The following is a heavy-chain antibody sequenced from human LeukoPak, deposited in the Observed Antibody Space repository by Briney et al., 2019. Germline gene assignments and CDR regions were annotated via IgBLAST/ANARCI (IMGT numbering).Heavy chain of an antibody. D-gene: IGHD4-11*01. Sequence: PGGSLRLSYAASGFTFSNYAMNWVHQAPGKVLEWVSGISGSGGSTYYADSVTGRFTISRDNSKNTLYLQMISLRAEDTAVYYCAKDRYSNYGNWFDPWGQGTLVTVFS. CDR3: AKDRYSNYGNWFDP. V-gene: IGHV3-23*01. J-gene: IGHJ5*02. CDR2: ISGSGGST. CDR1: GFTFSNYA.